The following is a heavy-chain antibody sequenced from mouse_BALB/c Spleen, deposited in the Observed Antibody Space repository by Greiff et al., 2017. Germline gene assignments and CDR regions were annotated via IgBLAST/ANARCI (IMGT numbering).Heavy chain of an antibody. CDR3: ARDGRYAMDY. CDR2: INPSSGYT. Sequence: QVQLQQSGAELARPGASVKMSCKASGYTFTTYTMHWVKQRPGQGLEWIGYINPSSGYTNYNQKFKDKATLTADKSSSTACMQLSSLTSEDSAVYYCARDGRYAMDYWGQGTSVTVSS. CDR1: GYTFTTYT. V-gene: IGHV1-4*01. J-gene: IGHJ4*01. D-gene: IGHD2-3*01.